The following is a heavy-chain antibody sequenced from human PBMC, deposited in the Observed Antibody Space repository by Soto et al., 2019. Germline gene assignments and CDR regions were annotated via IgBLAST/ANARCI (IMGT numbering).Heavy chain of an antibody. D-gene: IGHD2-21*01. J-gene: IGHJ5*01. CDR1: GYTFSNYG. Sequence: ASVKLYCTTSGYTFSNYGITWVRQAPGQPLEWLGWISLYSDGTNYAQKFQGRVSMTTDTSTTTAYMELRSLRSDDTAVYYFARVFPGPEDWFAPRGQGPLVTV. V-gene: IGHV1-18*01. CDR2: ISLYSDGT. CDR3: ARVFPGPEDWFAP.